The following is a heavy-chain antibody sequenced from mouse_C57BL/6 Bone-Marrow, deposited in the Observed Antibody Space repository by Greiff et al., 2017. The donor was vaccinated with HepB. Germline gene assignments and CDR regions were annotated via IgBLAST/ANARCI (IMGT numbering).Heavy chain of an antibody. CDR1: GYTFTSYW. CDR3: ARNGIYSAFAY. V-gene: IGHV1-50*01. Sequence: QVQLQQPGAELVKPVASVKLSCKASGYTFTSYWMQWVKQRPGQGLEWIGEIDPSDSYTNYNQKFKGKATLTVDTSSSTAYMQLSSLTSEDSAVYYCARNGIYSAFAYWGQGTLVTVSA. D-gene: IGHD1-1*01. CDR2: IDPSDSYT. J-gene: IGHJ3*01.